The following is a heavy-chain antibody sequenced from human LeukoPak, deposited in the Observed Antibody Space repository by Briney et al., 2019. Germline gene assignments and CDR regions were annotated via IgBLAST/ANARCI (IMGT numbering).Heavy chain of an antibody. CDR3: AREYSSSSGRSFDY. V-gene: IGHV3-48*01. Sequence: GGSLRLSCVASGFTFSSYWMSWVRQAPGKGLEWVSYISPSATTVYYADSVKGRFTISRDNAKNSLYLQMNSLRAEDTAVYYCAREYSSSSGRSFDYWGQGTLVTVSS. J-gene: IGHJ4*02. CDR2: ISPSATTV. CDR1: GFTFSSYW. D-gene: IGHD6-6*01.